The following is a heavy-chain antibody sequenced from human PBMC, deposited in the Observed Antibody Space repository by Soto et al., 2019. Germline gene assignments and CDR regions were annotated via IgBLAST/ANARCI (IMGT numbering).Heavy chain of an antibody. CDR1: GYTFTVYY. D-gene: IGHD3-16*01. Sequence: QVQLVQSGAEVKKPGASVNVSCKASGYTFTVYYMHWVRQAPGQGLEWMGWINPKSGVTMYPQKFLSRVTMTWDTSISTAYMALTRLRSDATAVYYCARDLAKGGGGTGFDYWGQGTLLTLSS. CDR2: INPKSGVT. CDR3: ARDLAKGGGGTGFDY. V-gene: IGHV1-2*02. J-gene: IGHJ4*02.